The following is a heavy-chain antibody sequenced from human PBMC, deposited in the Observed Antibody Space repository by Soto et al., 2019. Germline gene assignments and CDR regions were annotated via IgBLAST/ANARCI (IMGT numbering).Heavy chain of an antibody. V-gene: IGHV1-18*01. CDR1: GGTISRYS. CDR2: INSYSGNT. J-gene: IGHJ6*02. CDR3: ARKPLAVGGLSYYGMDV. D-gene: IGHD6-19*01. Sequence: APLKVSRKASGGTISRYSISWVRQAPGQGLEGMGWINSYSGNTDYAQKFQGRVSLTTETSTTTAYMELRSLRSDDTAVYYCARKPLAVGGLSYYGMDVWGQGTTVTVSS.